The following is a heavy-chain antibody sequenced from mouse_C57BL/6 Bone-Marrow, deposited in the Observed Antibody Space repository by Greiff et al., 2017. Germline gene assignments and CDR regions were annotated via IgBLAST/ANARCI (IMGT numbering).Heavy chain of an antibody. D-gene: IGHD2-1*01. CDR1: GYAFTNYL. J-gene: IGHJ4*01. CDR2: INPGSGGT. CDR3: ARRDGNYNYYAMDY. V-gene: IGHV1-54*01. Sequence: VQLVESGAELVRPGTSVKVSCKASGYAFTNYLIEWVKQRPGQGLEWIGVINPGSGGTNYNEKFKGKATLTADKSSSTAYMQLSSLTSEDSAVYFCARRDGNYNYYAMDYWGQGTSVTVSS.